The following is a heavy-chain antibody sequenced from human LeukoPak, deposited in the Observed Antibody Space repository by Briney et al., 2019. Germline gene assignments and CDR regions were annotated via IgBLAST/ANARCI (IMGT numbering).Heavy chain of an antibody. J-gene: IGHJ5*02. D-gene: IGHD6-13*01. Sequence: KSSETLSLTCAVSGYSISSGYYWGWIRQPPGKGLAWVGSIYHSGSTYYSPSLKSRVTISVDTSKNQFSLKLTSVTAADTAVYYCARQSSYLATGTPRMDYWFDPWGQGTLVTVSS. CDR2: IYHSGST. CDR1: GYSISSGYY. CDR3: ARQSSYLATGTPRMDYWFDP. V-gene: IGHV4-38-2*01.